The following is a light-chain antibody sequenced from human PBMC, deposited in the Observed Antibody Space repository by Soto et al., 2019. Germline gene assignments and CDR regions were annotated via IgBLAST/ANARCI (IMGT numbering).Light chain of an antibody. CDR1: NSNIGSNT. CDR2: SND. Sequence: QSVLTQPPSASETPGQRVTISCSGSNSNIGSNTVNWYQQLPATAPKLLIYSNDHRPSGVPDRFSGSKSGTSACLAISGLQPEDEADYYCAAWDDSLYAVVFGGGTQLTVL. CDR3: AAWDDSLYAVV. V-gene: IGLV1-44*01. J-gene: IGLJ2*01.